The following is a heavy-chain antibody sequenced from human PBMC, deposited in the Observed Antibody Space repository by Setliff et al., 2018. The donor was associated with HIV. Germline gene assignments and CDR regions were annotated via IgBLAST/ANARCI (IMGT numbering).Heavy chain of an antibody. D-gene: IGHD3-9*01. CDR3: ARDVALLRYFDRGHWFDP. CDR2: IYYSGST. J-gene: IGHJ5*02. CDR1: GGSISSGSYY. V-gene: IGHV4-39*07. Sequence: PSETLSLTCTVSGGSISSGSYYWSWIRQPPGKGLEWIGSIYYSGSTYYNPSLKSRVTISVDTSKNQFSLKLSSVTAADTAVYYCARDVALLRYFDRGHWFDPWGQGTLVTVSS.